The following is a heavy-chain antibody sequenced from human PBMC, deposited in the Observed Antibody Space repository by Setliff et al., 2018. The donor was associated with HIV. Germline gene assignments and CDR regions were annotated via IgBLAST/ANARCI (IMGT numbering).Heavy chain of an antibody. CDR3: ARALQGSRRDPDY. CDR2: IKQDGSEK. Sequence: GGSLRLSCAASRFAFSSYWMSWVRQAPGKGLEWVANIKQDGSEKHYVDSVRGRFTISRDNAKKSLYLQMNSLRAEDTAVYYCARALQGSRRDPDYWGQGTLVTVSS. CDR1: RFAFSSYW. J-gene: IGHJ4*02. D-gene: IGHD3-10*01. V-gene: IGHV3-7*03.